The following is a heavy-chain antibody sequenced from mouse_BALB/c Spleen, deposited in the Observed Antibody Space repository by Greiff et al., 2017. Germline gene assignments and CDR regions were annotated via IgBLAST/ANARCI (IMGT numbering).Heavy chain of an antibody. CDR1: GFSLTSYG. J-gene: IGHJ4*01. D-gene: IGHD2-14*01. CDR3: ARNTPLRYPYYAMDY. Sequence: VHLVESGPGLVQPSQSLSITCTVSGFSLTSYGVHWVRQSPGKGLEWLGVIWSGGSTDYNAAFISRLSISKDNSKSQVFFKMNSLQANDTAIYYCARNTPLRYPYYAMDYWGQGTSVTVSS. V-gene: IGHV2-2*02. CDR2: IWSGGST.